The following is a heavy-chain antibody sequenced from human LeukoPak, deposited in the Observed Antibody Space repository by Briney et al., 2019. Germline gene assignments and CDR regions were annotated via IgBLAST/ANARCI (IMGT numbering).Heavy chain of an antibody. CDR1: GFTFSSHS. J-gene: IGHJ3*02. Sequence: GGSLRLSCAASGFTFSSHSMNWVRQAPGRGLEWVSYISSSSSTIYYADSAKGRFTISRDNAKNSLYLQMNSLRAEDTAVYYCAKDGGSDPDSFDIWGQGTMVTVSS. V-gene: IGHV3-48*01. D-gene: IGHD2-15*01. CDR2: ISSSSSTI. CDR3: AKDGGSDPDSFDI.